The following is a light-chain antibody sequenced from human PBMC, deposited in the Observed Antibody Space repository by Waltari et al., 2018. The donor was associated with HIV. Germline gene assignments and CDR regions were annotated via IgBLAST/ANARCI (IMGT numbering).Light chain of an antibody. J-gene: IGLJ2*01. Sequence: QSALTQPPSVSGSPGQSVTISCTGTSSDVGSYTRVSWYQQPPGTAPKLRIYEVSNRPSGVPDRFSGSKSGNTASLTISGLQAEDEADYYCSSYTSSSTVVFGGGTKLTVL. V-gene: IGLV2-18*02. CDR2: EVS. CDR1: SSDVGSYTR. CDR3: SSYTSSSTVV.